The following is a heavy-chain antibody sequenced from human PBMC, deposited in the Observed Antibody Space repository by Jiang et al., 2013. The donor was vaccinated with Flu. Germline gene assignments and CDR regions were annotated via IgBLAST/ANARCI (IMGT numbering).Heavy chain of an antibody. CDR2: IIPILGIA. CDR1: GGTFSSYA. J-gene: IGHJ5*02. Sequence: SGAEVKKPGSSVKVSCKASGGTFSSYAISWVQQAPGQGLEWMGRIIPILGIANYAQKFQGRVTITADKSTSTAYMELSSLRSEDTAVYYCARTMREGSSTSQENNWFDPWGQGTLATVSS. V-gene: IGHV1-69*04. D-gene: IGHD2-2*01. CDR3: ARTMREGSSTSQENNWFDP.